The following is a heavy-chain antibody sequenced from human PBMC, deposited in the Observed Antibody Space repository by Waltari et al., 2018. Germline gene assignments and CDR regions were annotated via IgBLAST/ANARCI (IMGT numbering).Heavy chain of an antibody. CDR3: ARGTYYYDSSGYLDY. V-gene: IGHV3-48*03. CDR1: GFTFSSYE. D-gene: IGHD3-22*01. CDR2: ISSSGSTR. J-gene: IGHJ4*02. Sequence: EVQLVESGGGLVQPGGSLRLSCAASGFTFSSYEMNWVRQAPGKGLEWVSYISSSGSTRYYADSVKGRFTISRDNAKNALYLQMNSLRAEDTAVYYCARGTYYYDSSGYLDYWGQGTLVTVSS.